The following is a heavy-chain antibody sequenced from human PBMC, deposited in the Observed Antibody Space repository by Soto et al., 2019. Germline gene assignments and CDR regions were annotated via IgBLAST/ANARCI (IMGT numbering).Heavy chain of an antibody. CDR3: ARKPPSAIQGWAFGMDV. CDR1: GFTVTDNY. J-gene: IGHJ6*02. Sequence: EVQLVETGGGLIQPGGSLRLSCAASGFTVTDNYIIWVRQPPGKGLEWVSTTVIGGGTNYADTVKGRFTVSRDNSENTLYLQMNNLRVEDTAVYYCARKPPSAIQGWAFGMDVWGQGTTVFVSS. CDR2: TVIGGGT. V-gene: IGHV3-53*02. D-gene: IGHD2-2*01.